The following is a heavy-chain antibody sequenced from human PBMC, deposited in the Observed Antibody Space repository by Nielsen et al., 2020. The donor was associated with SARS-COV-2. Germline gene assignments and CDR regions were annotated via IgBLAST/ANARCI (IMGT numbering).Heavy chain of an antibody. CDR3: ARGHLVVVPFPILGLGPFFYSFYLDV. D-gene: IGHD2-21*01. CDR1: GGSVSSNDW. V-gene: IGHV4-4*02. CDR2: VSHSGST. J-gene: IGHJ6*03. Sequence: SETLSLTCAVSGGSVSSNDWWTWVRQSPGKGLEWIGEVSHSGSTNYSPSLKSRVTLSMDKSRRQFSLRLASVSAADTAVYFCARGHLVVVPFPILGLGPFFYSFYLDVWGKGTTVIVSS.